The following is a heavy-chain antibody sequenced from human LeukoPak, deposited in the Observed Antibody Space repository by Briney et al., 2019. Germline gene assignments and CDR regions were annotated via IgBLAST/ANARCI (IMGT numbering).Heavy chain of an antibody. CDR3: ARPMNYGSGSYYKRAPSDY. D-gene: IGHD3-10*01. CDR2: INHSGST. Sequence: PSETLSLTCAVYGGSFSGYYWSWIRQPPGKGLEWIGEINHSGSTNYNPSLKSRVTISVDTSKNQFSLKLSSVTAADTAVYYCARPMNYGSGSYYKRAPSDYWGQGTLVTVSS. J-gene: IGHJ4*02. CDR1: GGSFSGYY. V-gene: IGHV4-34*01.